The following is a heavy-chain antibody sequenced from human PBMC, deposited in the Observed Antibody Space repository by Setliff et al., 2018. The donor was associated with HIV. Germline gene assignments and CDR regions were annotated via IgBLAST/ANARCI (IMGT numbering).Heavy chain of an antibody. CDR2: ILHRGTT. CDR1: GDSMINDRYF. V-gene: IGHV4-39*07. D-gene: IGHD3-16*01. J-gene: IGHJ3*02. CDR3: ARDGGTYAIGDAFDI. Sequence: PSETLSLTCAVSGDSMINDRYFWSWFRQAPGKGLEWIGNILHRGTTYYNPSLNSRVTMSVDTSKNQFSLELSSVTAADTAVYYCARDGGTYAIGDAFDIWGQGTMVTV.